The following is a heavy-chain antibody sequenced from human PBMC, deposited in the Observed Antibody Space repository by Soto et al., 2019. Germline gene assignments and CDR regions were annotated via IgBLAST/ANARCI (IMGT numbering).Heavy chain of an antibody. D-gene: IGHD2-21*02. V-gene: IGHV2-5*02. CDR1: GLSLRTTGVG. CDR2: LYWDDDK. J-gene: IGHJ6*02. Sequence: QITLKESGPTLVKPTQTLTLTCTFSGLSLRTTGVGVGWVRQPPGKALEWLALLYWDDDKRYSPSMKSRRTITKDTSEKPVVLTMTNMDTVDTATYYCVQSRCGGDCLQIYSSHSYYCLDVWGQGTPVTVSS. CDR3: VQSRCGGDCLQIYSSHSYYCLDV.